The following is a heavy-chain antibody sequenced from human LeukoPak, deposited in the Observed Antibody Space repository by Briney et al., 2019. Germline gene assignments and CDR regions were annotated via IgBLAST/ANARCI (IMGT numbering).Heavy chain of an antibody. CDR3: ARAAAAGSPAEYFQH. CDR2: ISDSGRDT. CDR1: GFTFSRYG. J-gene: IGHJ1*01. D-gene: IGHD6-13*01. V-gene: IGHV3-21*04. Sequence: GGSLRLSCAASGFTFSRYGIYCVRQAPGKGLEWVSFISDSGRDTYYADSVKGRFTMSRDNAKKSVYLQMNSLRGDDTAVYYCARAAAAGSPAEYFQHWGQGTLVTVSS.